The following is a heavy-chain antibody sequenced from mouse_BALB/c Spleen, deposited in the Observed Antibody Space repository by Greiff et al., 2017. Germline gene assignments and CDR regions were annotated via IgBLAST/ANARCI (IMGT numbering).Heavy chain of an antibody. D-gene: IGHD1-1*01. Sequence: QVQLQQPGAELVKPGASVKMSCKASGYTFTSYWMHWVKQRPGQGLEWIGVIDPSDSYTSYNQKFKGKATLTVDTSSSTAYMQLSSLTSEDSAVYYCTRSSVVEAMDYWGQGTSVTVSS. J-gene: IGHJ4*01. CDR2: IDPSDSYT. CDR3: TRSSVVEAMDY. CDR1: GYTFTSYW. V-gene: IGHV1S127*01.